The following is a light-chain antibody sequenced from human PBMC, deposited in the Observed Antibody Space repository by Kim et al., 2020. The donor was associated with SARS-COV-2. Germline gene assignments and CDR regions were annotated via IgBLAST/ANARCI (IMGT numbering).Light chain of an antibody. J-gene: IGKJ2*01. CDR1: QSISSW. V-gene: IGKV1-5*03. Sequence: DIQMTQSPSTLSASVGDRVTITCRASQSISSWLAWYQQKPGKAPKLLIYKASSLESGVPTRFSGSGSGTEFTLTISSLQPDDFATYYCQQYNSYPYTFGQGTKLEIK. CDR2: KAS. CDR3: QQYNSYPYT.